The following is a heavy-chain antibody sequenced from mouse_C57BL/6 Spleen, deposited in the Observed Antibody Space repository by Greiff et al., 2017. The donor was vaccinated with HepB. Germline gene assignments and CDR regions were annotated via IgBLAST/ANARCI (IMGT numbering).Heavy chain of an antibody. CDR2: IDPSDSET. J-gene: IGHJ4*01. V-gene: IGHV1-52*01. CDR1: GYTFTSYW. Sequence: QVQLQQPGAELVRPGSSVKLSCKASGYTFTSYWMHWVKQRPIQGLEWIGNIDPSDSETHYNQKFKDKATLTVDKSSSTAYMQLSSLTSEDSAVYYCAREDTTVVAFYAMDYWGQGTSSPSPQ. D-gene: IGHD1-1*01. CDR3: AREDTTVVAFYAMDY.